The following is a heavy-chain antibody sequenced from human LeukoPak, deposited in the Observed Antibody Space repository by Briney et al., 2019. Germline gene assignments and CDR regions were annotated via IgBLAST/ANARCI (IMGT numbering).Heavy chain of an antibody. CDR2: INHSGST. J-gene: IGHJ5*02. CDR3: ARGSWGSGWFDP. CDR1: GGSFSGYY. V-gene: IGHV4-34*01. Sequence: PSETLSLTCAVYGGSFSGYYWSWIRQPPGKGLEWIGEINHSGSTNYNPSLKSRVTISVDTSKKQFSLKLSSVTAADTAVYYCARGSWGSGWFDPWGQGTLVTVSS. D-gene: IGHD3-16*01.